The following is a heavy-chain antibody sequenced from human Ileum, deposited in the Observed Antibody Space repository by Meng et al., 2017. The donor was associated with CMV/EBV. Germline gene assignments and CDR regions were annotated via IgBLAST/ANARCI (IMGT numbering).Heavy chain of an antibody. CDR2: SRSYGDGGAI. Sequence: VKWLGPGGGLGGPGGPLKSSCIGSGFNFNKAWMSWVRQAPGKGLEWLGLSRSYGDGGAINYAAPAKGRFIISRDDSKNTVYLQMNSLKIEDTAMYYCSGSGRYVFSGDYRGQGTLVTVSS. D-gene: IGHD6-19*01. CDR3: SGSGRYVFSGDY. CDR1: GFNFNKAW. J-gene: IGHJ4*02. V-gene: IGHV3-15*01.